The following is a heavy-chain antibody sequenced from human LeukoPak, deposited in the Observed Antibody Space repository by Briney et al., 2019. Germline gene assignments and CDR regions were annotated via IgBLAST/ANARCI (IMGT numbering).Heavy chain of an antibody. D-gene: IGHD2-8*01. CDR2: IYYSGST. V-gene: IGHV4-59*01. J-gene: IGHJ4*02. Sequence: SETLSLTCTVSGGSISSYYWSWIRQPPGKGLEWIGYIYYSGSTNYNPSLKSRVTISVDTSKNQFSLKLSSVTAADTAVYYCARVECTNGVCYQPLGSFDYWGQGILVTVSS. CDR1: GGSISSYY. CDR3: ARVECTNGVCYQPLGSFDY.